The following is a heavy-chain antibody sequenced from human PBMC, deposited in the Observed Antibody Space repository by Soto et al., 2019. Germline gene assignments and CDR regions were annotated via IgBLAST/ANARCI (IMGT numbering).Heavy chain of an antibody. CDR3: AKDQGGSGSHCLAYTYSGMDA. J-gene: IGHJ6*02. V-gene: IGHV3-11*01. CDR1: GFTISDYY. D-gene: IGHD3-10*01. Sequence: QVQLVESGGGLVKPGGSLRLSCEASGFTISDYYMSWIRQAPGKGLEWVSYISSVGTTTYYADSVKGRFSISMDNAKNSLYLQRNGRRAEDTAVYFCAKDQGGSGSHCLAYTYSGMDAWGQGTTVTVSS. CDR2: ISSVGTTT.